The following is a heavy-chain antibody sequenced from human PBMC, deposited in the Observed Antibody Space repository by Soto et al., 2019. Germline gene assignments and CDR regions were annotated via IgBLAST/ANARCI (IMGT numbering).Heavy chain of an antibody. J-gene: IGHJ4*02. D-gene: IGHD2-2*01. CDR3: ARAHSGYCSSTSCQDIALDY. V-gene: IGHV3-33*01. CDR2: IWYDGSNK. Sequence: AGRSLRLSCAAAGFTFSSSGMHWVRQAAVKGLEWVAVIWYDGSNKCYADSVKGRFTISRDNSKNTLYLKMNSLRAEDTAVYYCARAHSGYCSSTSCQDIALDYWGQGTLVTVSS. CDR1: GFTFSSSG.